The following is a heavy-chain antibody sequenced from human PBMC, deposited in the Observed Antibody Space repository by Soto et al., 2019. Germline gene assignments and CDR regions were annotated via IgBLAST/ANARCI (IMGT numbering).Heavy chain of an antibody. Sequence: PGESLKIFCKGSVYSFSTYWIGWVRQIPGKGLEWMGLIFPDDSETTYSPSFQGHVSISADTSISTAYLQWDSLKTSDSAIYYCARQGPGSYWGQGTQVTVSS. D-gene: IGHD2-15*01. CDR1: VYSFSTYW. CDR2: IFPDDSET. CDR3: ARQGPGSY. V-gene: IGHV5-51*01. J-gene: IGHJ4*02.